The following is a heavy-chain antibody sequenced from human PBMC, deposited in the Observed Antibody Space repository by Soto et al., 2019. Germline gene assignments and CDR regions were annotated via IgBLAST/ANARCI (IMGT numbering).Heavy chain of an antibody. CDR1: GFTFSTYP. V-gene: IGHV3-23*01. D-gene: IGHD1-26*01. CDR3: AKVPLKYGGSYFDY. Sequence: EVQVLDSGGGLVQPGGSLRLSCAASGFTFSTYPMSWVRQAPGKGLEWVSIISGSGGNTDYADSVKGRFTMSRDNSKNTVYLQMNSLRAEDTAVYYWAKVPLKYGGSYFDYWGQGTLVTFSS. J-gene: IGHJ4*02. CDR2: ISGSGGNT.